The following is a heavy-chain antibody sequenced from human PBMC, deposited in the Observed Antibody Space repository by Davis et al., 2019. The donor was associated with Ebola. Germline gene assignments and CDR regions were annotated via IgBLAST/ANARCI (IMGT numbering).Heavy chain of an antibody. CDR2: IYYSGST. Sequence: MPGGSLRLSCTVSGGSVSSGYYYWSWVRQPPGKGLEWIGYIYYSGSTYYNPSLKSRVTISVDTSKNQFSLKLSSVTATDTAVYYCASGYGDYGPEYFDYWGQGTLVTVSS. CDR1: GGSVSSGYYY. J-gene: IGHJ4*02. CDR3: ASGYGDYGPEYFDY. D-gene: IGHD4-17*01. V-gene: IGHV4-61*01.